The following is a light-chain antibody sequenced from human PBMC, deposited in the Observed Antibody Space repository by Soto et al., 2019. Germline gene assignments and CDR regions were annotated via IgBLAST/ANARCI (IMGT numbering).Light chain of an antibody. CDR2: GAS. Sequence: IVMRQSPATLSVSHGERNTVCCQASQGISSNLAWYQQKPGQAPRLLIYGASTRATVIPARFSGSGSGTQSTLTISGLQSEDFALYYCQQDNIWPPYTLGQGTRLEIK. J-gene: IGKJ5*01. CDR3: QQDNIWPPYT. V-gene: IGKV3-15*01. CDR1: QGISSN.